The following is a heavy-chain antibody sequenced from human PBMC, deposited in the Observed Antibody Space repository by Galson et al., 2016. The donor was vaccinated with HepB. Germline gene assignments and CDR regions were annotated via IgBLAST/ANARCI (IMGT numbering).Heavy chain of an antibody. CDR1: GFTFSSYG. D-gene: IGHD6-19*01. CDR3: AKEASAGWYPLVH. V-gene: IGHV3-30*18. J-gene: IGHJ4*02. CDR2: ISYDGKNK. Sequence: SLRLSCAPSGFTFSSYGMHWVRQAPGKGLEWVAVISYDGKNKYYADSMKGRFVISRDNSKKTLYLEMSSLSDEDPAVYYCAKEASAGWYPLVHWGQGTLVTVSS.